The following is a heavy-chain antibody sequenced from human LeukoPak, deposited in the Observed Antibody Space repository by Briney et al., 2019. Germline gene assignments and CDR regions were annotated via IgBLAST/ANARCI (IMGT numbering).Heavy chain of an antibody. Sequence: GCALRLSCAASGFTFSDHYMSWILQAPGKGLESVSYISSSGRTIYYADSVDGRFTISRDNAKNSLYLQMNSLRAEDTAVYYCARDRDVYGDYGGNWFDPWGQGTLVTVSS. CDR1: GFTFSDHY. J-gene: IGHJ5*02. D-gene: IGHD4-17*01. CDR2: ISSSGRTI. V-gene: IGHV3-11*01. CDR3: ARDRDVYGDYGGNWFDP.